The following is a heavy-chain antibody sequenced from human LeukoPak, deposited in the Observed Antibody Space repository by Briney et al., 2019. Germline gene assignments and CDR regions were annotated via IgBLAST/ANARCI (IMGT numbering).Heavy chain of an antibody. V-gene: IGHV3-30*02. CDR3: AKGTYSSSWYYFDY. CDR1: GFTFSSYG. J-gene: IGHJ4*02. D-gene: IGHD6-13*01. CDR2: IWYGGSNK. Sequence: PGGSLRLSCAASGFTFSSYGMHWVRQAPGKGLEWVAVIWYGGSNKYYADSVKGRFTISRDNSKNTLYLQMNSLRAEDTAVYYCAKGTYSSSWYYFDYWGQGTLVTVSS.